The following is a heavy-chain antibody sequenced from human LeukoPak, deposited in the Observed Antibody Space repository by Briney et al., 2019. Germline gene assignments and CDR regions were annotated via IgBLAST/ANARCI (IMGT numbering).Heavy chain of an antibody. V-gene: IGHV4-39*01. D-gene: IGHD6-19*01. Sequence: SETLSLTCTVSGGSLSSSVHWWVWIRQPPGKGPEWIGSIHYSGKVYYNPSLKSRVTTSVDTSTDQFSLRLSSATAADTAIYYCARQSGDQSSAWYFDAWGQGTLVTVSS. CDR3: ARQSGDQSSAWYFDA. CDR1: GGSLSSSVHW. J-gene: IGHJ4*02. CDR2: IHYSGKV.